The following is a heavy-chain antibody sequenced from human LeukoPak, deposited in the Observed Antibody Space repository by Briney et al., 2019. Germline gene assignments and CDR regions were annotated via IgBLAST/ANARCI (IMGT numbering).Heavy chain of an antibody. CDR3: AREIGMNWFDP. J-gene: IGHJ5*02. D-gene: IGHD1-26*01. CDR1: GYTFTNYY. V-gene: IGHV1-46*01. CDR2: INPRGGST. Sequence: ASVKVSCKASGYTFTNYYMQWVRQAPGQGLEWMGIINPRGGSTSYAQKFQGRVTITRDTSASTAYMELSSLRSEDMAVYYCAREIGMNWFDPWGQGTLVTVSS.